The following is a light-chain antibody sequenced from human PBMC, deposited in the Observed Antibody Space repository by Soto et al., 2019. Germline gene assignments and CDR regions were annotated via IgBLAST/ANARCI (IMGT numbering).Light chain of an antibody. CDR3: QQYGSSAYT. Sequence: EIVLTQSPGTPSLSPGERATLSCRASQSVSSSYLAWYQQKPGQAPRLLIYGASSRATGIPDRFSGSGSGTDFTLTICRLEPEDFAVYYCQQYGSSAYTFGQGTKLEIK. J-gene: IGKJ2*01. CDR2: GAS. V-gene: IGKV3-20*01. CDR1: QSVSSSY.